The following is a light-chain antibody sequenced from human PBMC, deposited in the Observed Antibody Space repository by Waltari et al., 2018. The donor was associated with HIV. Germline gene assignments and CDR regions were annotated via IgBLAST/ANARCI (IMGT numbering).Light chain of an antibody. CDR1: QSVSTY. V-gene: IGKV3-11*01. J-gene: IGKJ5*01. CDR2: DAS. CDR3: QQRYNWPPIT. Sequence: EVVLTQSPATLSVSPGERATLSCRASQSVSTYLAWYQHKPGQGPRLLIFDASSRATGIPARFSGSGSGTDFTLTISSLETEDSAVYYCQQRYNWPPITFGQGTRLEIK.